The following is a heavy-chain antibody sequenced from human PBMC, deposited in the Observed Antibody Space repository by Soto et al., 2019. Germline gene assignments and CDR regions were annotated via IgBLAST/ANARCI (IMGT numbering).Heavy chain of an antibody. Sequence: QLRLQESGPGLVRPSETLSLTCSVSGASVATGDHYWAWIRQPPGKGLEWIGSLYYGGSTHYSPSLKSPFTISADASKNQLSLEVTSVTAADSVLYYCARVEMGERRIDYWGQGMLVAVSS. D-gene: IGHD3-16*01. V-gene: IGHV4-39*02. J-gene: IGHJ4*02. CDR1: GASVATGDHY. CDR3: ARVEMGERRIDY. CDR2: LYYGGST.